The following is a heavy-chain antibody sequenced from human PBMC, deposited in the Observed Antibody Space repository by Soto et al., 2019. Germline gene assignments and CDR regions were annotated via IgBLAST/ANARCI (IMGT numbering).Heavy chain of an antibody. CDR1: GFTFSSCA. CDR3: AKGRSYYYYYRVDV. CDR2: IIDSGAST. J-gene: IGHJ6*02. V-gene: IGHV3-23*01. Sequence: GGSLRLSCAASGFTFSSCAMGWVRQAPGKGLEWVSDIIDSGASTYYADSVKGRFTISRDNSKSTLYLQMNSLRAEDTALYYCAKGRSYYYYYRVDVWGQGTTVTVSS.